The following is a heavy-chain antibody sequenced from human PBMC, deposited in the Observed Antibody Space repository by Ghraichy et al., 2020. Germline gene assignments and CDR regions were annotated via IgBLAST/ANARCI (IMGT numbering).Heavy chain of an antibody. V-gene: IGHV4-34*01. J-gene: IGHJ6*03. CDR3: ARGNSYYYYYYMDV. Sequence: ESLNISCAVYGGSFSGYYWSWIRQPPGKGLEWIGEINHSGSTNYNPSLKSRVTISVDTSKNQFSLKLSSVTAADTAVYYCARGNSYYYYYYMDVWGKGTTVTVSS. D-gene: IGHD4-23*01. CDR1: GGSFSGYY. CDR2: INHSGST.